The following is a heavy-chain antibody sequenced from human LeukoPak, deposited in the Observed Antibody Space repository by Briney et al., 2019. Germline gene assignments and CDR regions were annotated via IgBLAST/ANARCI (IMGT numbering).Heavy chain of an antibody. J-gene: IGHJ4*02. V-gene: IGHV3-74*01. CDR2: ISSDHSST. CDR1: GFTFSRYW. D-gene: IGHD4-17*01. Sequence: PGGSLRLSCVASGFTFSRYWMHWVRQAPGKELVWVSRISSDHSSTNYADSVKGRFTVSRDNAKNTLYQQMNNLRAEDTALYYCARPSEDYGDYGGYFDSWGQGTLVTVSS. CDR3: ARPSEDYGDYGGYFDS.